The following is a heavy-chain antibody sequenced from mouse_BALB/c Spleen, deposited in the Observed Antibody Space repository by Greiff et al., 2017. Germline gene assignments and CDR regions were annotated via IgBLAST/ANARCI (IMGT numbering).Heavy chain of an antibody. Sequence: DVMLVESGGGLVQPGGSLKLSCAASGFTFSSYGMSWVRQTPDKRLELVATINSNGGSTYYPDSVKGRFTISRDNAKNTLYLQMSSLKSEDTAMYYCAKLGVYYFDYWGQGTTLTVSS. V-gene: IGHV5-6-3*01. CDR3: AKLGVYYFDY. CDR2: INSNGGST. CDR1: GFTFSSYG. J-gene: IGHJ2*01. D-gene: IGHD4-1*01.